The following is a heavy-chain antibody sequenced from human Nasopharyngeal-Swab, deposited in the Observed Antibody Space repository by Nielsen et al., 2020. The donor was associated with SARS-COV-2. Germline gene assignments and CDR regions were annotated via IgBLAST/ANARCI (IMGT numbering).Heavy chain of an antibody. D-gene: IGHD2/OR15-2a*01. V-gene: IGHV1-69*10. Sequence: SVKLSCQPSGHTFTNSAISWVRQAPGQRLDWMGGIVPALGLPNYAQKFRGRVTISADRPTTTSYLELSSLRSEDTAIYYCAREGEYDAYDAPDYWGQGTLVTVSS. J-gene: IGHJ4*02. CDR1: GHTFTNSA. CDR3: AREGEYDAYDAPDY. CDR2: IVPALGLP.